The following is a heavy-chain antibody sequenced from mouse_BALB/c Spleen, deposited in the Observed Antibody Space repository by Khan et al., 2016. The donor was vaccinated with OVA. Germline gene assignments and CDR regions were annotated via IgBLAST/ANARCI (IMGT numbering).Heavy chain of an antibody. Sequence: VQLQQSGAELVKPGASVKLSCTSSGFNIKDTYIHWVMQRPEQGLEWIGRIDPANGNTKYDPKFQGKATITADTYSNTAYLQLSSLTSEDTAIYYCARGGWSYAMDYWGQGTSVTVSS. CDR2: IDPANGNT. D-gene: IGHD1-1*02. CDR3: ARGGWSYAMDY. CDR1: GFNIKDTY. V-gene: IGHV14-3*02. J-gene: IGHJ4*01.